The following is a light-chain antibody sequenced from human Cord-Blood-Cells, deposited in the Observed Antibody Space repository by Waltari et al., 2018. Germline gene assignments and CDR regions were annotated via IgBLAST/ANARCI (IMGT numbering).Light chain of an antibody. Sequence: QSALTQPASVSGSPGQSITISCTGTSSDVGSYNLVSWYQQHPGKAPKLMIYEGSKRPSGFSNRFSGPKSGNTASLTISGLHAEDEADYYCCSYAGSSSLYVFGTGTKVTVL. CDR2: EGS. CDR1: SSDVGSYNL. J-gene: IGLJ1*01. V-gene: IGLV2-23*01. CDR3: CSYAGSSSLYV.